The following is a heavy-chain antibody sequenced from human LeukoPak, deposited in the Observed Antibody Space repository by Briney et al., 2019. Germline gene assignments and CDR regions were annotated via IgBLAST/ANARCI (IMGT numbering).Heavy chain of an antibody. V-gene: IGHV3-74*03. CDR1: GFTFSNYY. D-gene: IGHD1-20*01. CDR3: AAFGYNWNLGY. CDR2: INSDGRDS. J-gene: IGHJ4*02. Sequence: GGSLRLSCAASGFTFSNYYVHWVRQPPGKGLVWVSRINSDGRDSTYVDSVKGRFTISRDNAKNTVYLQMNSLRAEDTAVYYCAAFGYNWNLGYWGQGTLVTVSS.